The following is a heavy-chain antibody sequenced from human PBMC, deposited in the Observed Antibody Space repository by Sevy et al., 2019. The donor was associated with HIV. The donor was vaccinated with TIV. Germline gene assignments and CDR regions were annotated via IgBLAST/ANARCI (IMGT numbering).Heavy chain of an antibody. V-gene: IGHV1-18*01. CDR3: ARAYCSGGRCYSLAY. CDR2: ISPLNGDT. J-gene: IGHJ4*02. Sequence: ASVKVSCEASGYIFSTYRISWVRQAAGQGLEWLGWISPLNGDTNYVQRFQGRVTMITDTSTSTAFMELRSLRADDTAVYYCARAYCSGGRCYSLAYWGQGTLVTVSS. CDR1: GYIFSTYR. D-gene: IGHD2-15*01.